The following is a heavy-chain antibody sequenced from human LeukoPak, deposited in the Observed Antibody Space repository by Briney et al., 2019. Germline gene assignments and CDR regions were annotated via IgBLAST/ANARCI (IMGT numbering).Heavy chain of an antibody. Sequence: ASVKVSCKASGYTFTSYDINWVRQATGQGLEWMGWMNPNSGNTGYAQKFQGRVTMTRNTSISTAYMELSSLISEDTAVYYCARAIGCSSTSCYVNWFDPWGEGTLVTVSS. V-gene: IGHV1-8*01. CDR3: ARAIGCSSTSCYVNWFDP. CDR2: MNPNSGNT. J-gene: IGHJ5*02. D-gene: IGHD2-2*01. CDR1: GYTFTSYD.